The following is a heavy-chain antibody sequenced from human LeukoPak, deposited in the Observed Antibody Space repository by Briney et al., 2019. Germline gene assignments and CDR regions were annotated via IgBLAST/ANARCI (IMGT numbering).Heavy chain of an antibody. V-gene: IGHV3-21*01. D-gene: IGHD3-10*01. CDR3: ARGKVLLWFGESLDY. Sequence: GGSLRLSCAASGFTFSSYSMNWVRQAPGKGLEWVSSISSSSSCIYYADSVKGRFTISRDNAKNSLYLQMNSLRAEDTAVYYCARGKVLLWFGESLDYWGQGTLVTVSS. J-gene: IGHJ4*02. CDR1: GFTFSSYS. CDR2: ISSSSSCI.